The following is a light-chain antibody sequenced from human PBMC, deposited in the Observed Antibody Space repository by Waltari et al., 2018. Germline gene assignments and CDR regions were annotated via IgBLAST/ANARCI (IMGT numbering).Light chain of an antibody. Sequence: QQHPANPPHLMIYDDSRRPSGVSHRFCGTTSGTTAPLTTSGLQAEDDADYYCSSYISSSTLELFGGGTSLTVL. V-gene: IGLV2-14*03. J-gene: IGLJ2*01. CDR3: SSYISSSTLEL. CDR2: DDS.